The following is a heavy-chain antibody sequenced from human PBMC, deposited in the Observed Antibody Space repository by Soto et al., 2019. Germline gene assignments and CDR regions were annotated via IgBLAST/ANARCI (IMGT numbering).Heavy chain of an antibody. J-gene: IGHJ4*02. CDR1: GGSIVSRGYY. Sequence: TLSLRCTVSGGSIVSRGYYWSLIRQHPGKGLEWIGYIYYSGSTYYNPSLKSRVTISVDTSKNQFSLKLSSVTAADTAVYYCARVSKEGSSPFDYWGQGTLVTVSS. CDR2: IYYSGST. V-gene: IGHV4-31*03. CDR3: ARVSKEGSSPFDY. D-gene: IGHD6-13*01.